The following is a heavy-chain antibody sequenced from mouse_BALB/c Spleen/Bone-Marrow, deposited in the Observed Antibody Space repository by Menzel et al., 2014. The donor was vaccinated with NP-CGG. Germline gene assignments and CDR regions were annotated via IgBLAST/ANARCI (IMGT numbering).Heavy chain of an antibody. Sequence: VQLQQSGAELVKPGASVKLSCTASGFNIKDTYMHWVKQRPEQGLEWIGRIDPANGNTKYDPKFQGKATITADTSSNTAYLQLSSLTAEDTAVYYCARWEYYAMDYWGQGTSVTVSS. D-gene: IGHD4-1*01. CDR1: GFNIKDTY. J-gene: IGHJ4*01. V-gene: IGHV14-3*02. CDR3: ARWEYYAMDY. CDR2: IDPANGNT.